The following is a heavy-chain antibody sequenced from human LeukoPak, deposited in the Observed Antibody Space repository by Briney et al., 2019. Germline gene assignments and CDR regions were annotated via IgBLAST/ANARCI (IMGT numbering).Heavy chain of an antibody. CDR3: ARQSKGYSSSWSYYYYGMDV. J-gene: IGHJ6*02. CDR1: GGSITTYY. CDR2: INYSGST. D-gene: IGHD6-13*01. V-gene: IGHV4-59*08. Sequence: SETLSLTCSVSGGSITTYYWTWLRQPPGKGLDWIGYINYSGSTSHNPSLNSRVTMSLDTSKNQFSLKLSSVTAADTAVYYCARQSKGYSSSWSYYYYGMDVWGQGTTVTVSS.